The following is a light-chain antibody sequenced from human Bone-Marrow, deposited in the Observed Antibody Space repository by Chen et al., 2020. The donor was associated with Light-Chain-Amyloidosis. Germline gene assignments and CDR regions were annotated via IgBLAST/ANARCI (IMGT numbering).Light chain of an antibody. CDR2: GSS. CDR3: QQYGTSPLT. CDR1: QTISSNY. V-gene: IGKV3-20*01. Sequence: EIVLTQSPGTLSLSPGDGANLSCRASQTISSNYLTWYQQKFGQAPRLLIYGSSSRATGIPDRFTGSGSGTDFTLTINRLEPEDFARYYCQQYGTSPLTFGGGTKVEIK. J-gene: IGKJ4*01.